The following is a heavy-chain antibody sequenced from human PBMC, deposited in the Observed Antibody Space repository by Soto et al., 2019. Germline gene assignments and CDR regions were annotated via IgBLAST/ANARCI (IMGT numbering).Heavy chain of an antibody. D-gene: IGHD1-26*01. J-gene: IGHJ4*02. Sequence: EVQLVESGGGLVQPGGSLRLSCAASGFTFSSYSMNWVRQAPWKGLEWVSYISSSSSTIYYADSVKGRFTISRDNAKNSLYLQMNSLRAEDTAVYYCARDLELRGFDYWGQGTLVTVSS. CDR3: ARDLELRGFDY. V-gene: IGHV3-48*01. CDR1: GFTFSSYS. CDR2: ISSSSSTI.